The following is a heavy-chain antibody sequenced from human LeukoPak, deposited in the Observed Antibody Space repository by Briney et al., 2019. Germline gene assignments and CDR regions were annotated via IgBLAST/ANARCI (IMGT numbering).Heavy chain of an antibody. Sequence: GGSLRLSCAASGFTFSTYSMNWVRQAPGKGLEWVSSIISSSSYIYYADSAKGRFTITRDNAKNSLYLQMNSLRAEDTAVYYCARDPQYCSGGSCYSFDYWGQGTLVTVSS. CDR3: ARDPQYCSGGSCYSFDY. V-gene: IGHV3-21*01. CDR1: GFTFSTYS. CDR2: IISSSSYI. J-gene: IGHJ4*02. D-gene: IGHD2-15*01.